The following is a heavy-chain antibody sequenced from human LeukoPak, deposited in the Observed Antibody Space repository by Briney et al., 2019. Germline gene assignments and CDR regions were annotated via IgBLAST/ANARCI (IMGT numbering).Heavy chain of an antibody. V-gene: IGHV4-34*01. J-gene: IGHJ5*02. CDR2: INHSGST. Sequence: SGTLSLTCAVYGGSFSGYYWSWIRQPPGKGLEWIGEINHSGSTNYNPSLKSRVTISVDTSKNQFSLKLSSVTAADTAVYYCARFRPPLYYDFWSGYSSWFDPWGQGTLVTVSS. D-gene: IGHD3-3*01. CDR3: ARFRPPLYYDFWSGYSSWFDP. CDR1: GGSFSGYY.